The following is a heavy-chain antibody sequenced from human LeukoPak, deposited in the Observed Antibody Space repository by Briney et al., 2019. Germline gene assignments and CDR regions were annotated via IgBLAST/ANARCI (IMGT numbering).Heavy chain of an antibody. Sequence: SETLSLTCTVSGGSINSHYWGWIRQFPGKGLEWIGYIYYTGSTNYNPSLKSRVTISLDTSKNQFSLKLSSVTAADTAVYYCTSENYFDYWGQGTLVIVSS. CDR3: TSENYFDY. J-gene: IGHJ4*02. V-gene: IGHV4-59*11. CDR2: IYYTGST. CDR1: GGSINSHY.